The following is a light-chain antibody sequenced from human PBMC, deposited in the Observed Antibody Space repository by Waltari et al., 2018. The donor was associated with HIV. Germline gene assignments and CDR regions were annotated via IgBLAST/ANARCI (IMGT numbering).Light chain of an antibody. J-gene: IGLJ2*01. V-gene: IGLV2-8*01. Sequence: QSALTQPPSASGSPGQSVTMSCTGTSSDIGGYNYVSWYQQHPGKAPKLIMTEVTKRPSGVPARFSGSKSGNTASLTVSGLQAEDEAHYYCSSYAPTNKFYGLFGGGTTLTVL. CDR2: EVT. CDR3: SSYAPTNKFYGL. CDR1: SSDIGGYNY.